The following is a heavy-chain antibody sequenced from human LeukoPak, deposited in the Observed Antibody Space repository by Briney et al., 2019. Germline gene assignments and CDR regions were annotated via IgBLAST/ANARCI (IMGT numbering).Heavy chain of an antibody. CDR2: ISSSGSTI. Sequence: SGGSLRLSCAASGFTFSDYYMSWIRQAPGKGLEWVSYISSSGSTIYYADSVKGRFTISRDNAKNSLYLQMNSLRAEDTAVYYCAGELLDVSDAFDIWGQGTMVTVSS. D-gene: IGHD3-10*01. CDR3: AGELLDVSDAFDI. J-gene: IGHJ3*02. CDR1: GFTFSDYY. V-gene: IGHV3-11*01.